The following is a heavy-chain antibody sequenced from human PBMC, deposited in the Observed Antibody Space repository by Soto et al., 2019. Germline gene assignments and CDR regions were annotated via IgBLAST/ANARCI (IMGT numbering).Heavy chain of an antibody. CDR2: INPNSGGT. Sequence: ASVKVSCKASGYTLTGYYMRWVRQAPGQGLEWMGWINPNSGGTNYAQKFQGWVTMTRDTSISTAYMELSRLRSDDTAVYYCARELLDSSGYYRVRGAFDIWGQGTMLTVSS. CDR3: ARELLDSSGYYRVRGAFDI. CDR1: GYTLTGYY. D-gene: IGHD3-22*01. J-gene: IGHJ3*02. V-gene: IGHV1-2*04.